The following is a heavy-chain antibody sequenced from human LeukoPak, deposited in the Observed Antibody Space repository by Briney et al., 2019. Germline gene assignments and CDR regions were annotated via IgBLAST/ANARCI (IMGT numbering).Heavy chain of an antibody. CDR2: INPNSGGT. CDR3: ARDGDSSGYYYVGWFDP. J-gene: IGHJ5*02. Sequence: ASVKVSCKASGYTFTGYYMHWVRQAPGQGLEWRGWINPNSGGTNYAQKFQGRVTMTRDTSISTAYMELSRLRSDDTAVYYCARDGDSSGYYYVGWFDPWGQGTLVTVSS. D-gene: IGHD3-22*01. V-gene: IGHV1-2*02. CDR1: GYTFTGYY.